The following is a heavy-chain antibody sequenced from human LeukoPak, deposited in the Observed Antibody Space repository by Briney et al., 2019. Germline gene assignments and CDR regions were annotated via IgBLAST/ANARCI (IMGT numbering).Heavy chain of an antibody. CDR2: ISGSGSHI. D-gene: IGHD3-3*01. CDR3: AKDPPSLLRFLEWLLLYYYYGMDV. Sequence: GGSLRLSCVASGFTFSTYLMNWVRQAPGKGLEWVSSISGSGSHIYYGDSVKGRFTISRDNARNSLYLQMNSLRAEDTAVYYCAKDPPSLLRFLEWLLLYYYYGMDVWGQGTTVTVSS. CDR1: GFTFSTYL. J-gene: IGHJ6*02. V-gene: IGHV3-21*01.